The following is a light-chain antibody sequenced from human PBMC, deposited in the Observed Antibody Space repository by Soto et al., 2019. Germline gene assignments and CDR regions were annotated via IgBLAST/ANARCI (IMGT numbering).Light chain of an antibody. CDR3: QQFNSYPIT. Sequence: DIQMTQSPSTLSASVGDRVTVTCRASQTIGSWLAWYQQKPGRAPKLLIFDASSLESGVPSRFSGSGSGTEFTLTIGGLQPDDVATYYCQQFNSYPITFGQGTRLEIK. V-gene: IGKV1-5*01. J-gene: IGKJ5*01. CDR2: DAS. CDR1: QTIGSW.